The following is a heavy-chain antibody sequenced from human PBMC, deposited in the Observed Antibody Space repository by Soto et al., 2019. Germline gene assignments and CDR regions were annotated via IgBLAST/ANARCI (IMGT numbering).Heavy chain of an antibody. CDR2: IRSKAYGGTT. V-gene: IGHV3-49*03. CDR3: TRDRYYGSGSYWFDP. Sequence: RRLSCTASGFTFGDYAMSWFRQAPGKGLEWVGFIRSKAYGGTTEYAASVKGRFTISRDDSKSIAYLQMNSLETEDTAVYYCTRDRYYGSGSYWFDPWGQGTLVTVSS. CDR1: GFTFGDYA. J-gene: IGHJ5*02. D-gene: IGHD3-10*01.